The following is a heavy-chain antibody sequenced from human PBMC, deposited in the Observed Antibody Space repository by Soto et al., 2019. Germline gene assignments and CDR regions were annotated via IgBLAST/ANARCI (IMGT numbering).Heavy chain of an antibody. D-gene: IGHD6-13*01. V-gene: IGHV3-23*01. Sequence: GGSLILSCAASGFTFSSYAMSWVRQAPGKGLEWVSAISGSGVSTYYADSVKGRFTISRDNSKHTLYLQMNSLRAEDTAVYYCAKEVAYSSTWDTIDYWGQGTLVTVSS. CDR1: GFTFSSYA. CDR3: AKEVAYSSTWDTIDY. J-gene: IGHJ4*02. CDR2: ISGSGVST.